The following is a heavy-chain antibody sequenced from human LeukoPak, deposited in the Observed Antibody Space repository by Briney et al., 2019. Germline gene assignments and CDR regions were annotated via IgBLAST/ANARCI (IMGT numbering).Heavy chain of an antibody. V-gene: IGHV3-49*02. Sequence: EYAASVKGRFTISRDDSKSIAYLQMNSLKTEDTSVYYCSRVTLILGALDSWRQGTLVTVSS. CDR3: SRVTLILGALDS. J-gene: IGHJ4*02. D-gene: IGHD3-22*01.